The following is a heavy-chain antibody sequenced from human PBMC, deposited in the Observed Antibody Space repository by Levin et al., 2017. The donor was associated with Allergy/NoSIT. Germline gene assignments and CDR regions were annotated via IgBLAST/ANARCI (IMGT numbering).Heavy chain of an antibody. D-gene: IGHD1-7*01. CDR1: GFTFSSYA. CDR2: ISGSGGST. J-gene: IGHJ3*02. V-gene: IGHV3-23*01. Sequence: GESLKISCAASGFTFSSYAMSWVRQAPGKGLEWVSAISGSGGSTYYADSVKGRFTISRDNSKNTLYLQMNSLRAEDTAVYYCAKDRGGNWNYEAFDIWGQGTMVTVSS. CDR3: AKDRGGNWNYEAFDI.